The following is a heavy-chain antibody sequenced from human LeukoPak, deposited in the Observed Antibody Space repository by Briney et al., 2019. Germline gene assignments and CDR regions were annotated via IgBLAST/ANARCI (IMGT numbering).Heavy chain of an antibody. D-gene: IGHD3-22*01. CDR3: AGLVGRYSSGLYYYYFDY. V-gene: IGHV4-4*02. CDR1: GDSINSLDL. Sequence: SGTLSLTCTVSGDSINSLDLWSWVRQPPGKGLEWIGEMYLSGTTHSNPPVKSRVTISIDKSKNQFFLNLSSVTAADTAVYYCAGLVGRYSSGLYYYYFDYWGQGTLVTVSS. CDR2: MYLSGTT. J-gene: IGHJ4*02.